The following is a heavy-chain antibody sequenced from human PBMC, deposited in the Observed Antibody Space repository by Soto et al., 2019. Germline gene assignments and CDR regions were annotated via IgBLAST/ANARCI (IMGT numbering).Heavy chain of an antibody. Sequence: GGSLRLSCAAYGFTFSSYSMNWVRQAPGKGREWVSYISSSSSTIYYADSVKGRFTISRDNAKNSLYLQMNSLRAEDTAVYCCARWEQWLAGYYYYYGMDVWGQGTTVTVSS. CDR3: ARWEQWLAGYYYYYGMDV. CDR1: GFTFSSYS. D-gene: IGHD6-19*01. J-gene: IGHJ6*02. CDR2: ISSSSSTI. V-gene: IGHV3-48*01.